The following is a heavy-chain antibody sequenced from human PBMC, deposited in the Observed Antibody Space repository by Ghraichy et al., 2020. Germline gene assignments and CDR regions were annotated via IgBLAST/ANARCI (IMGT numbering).Heavy chain of an antibody. Sequence: ESLNISCAASGFTFSSYSMNWVRQAPGKGLEWVSYISSSSSTIYYADSVKGRFTISRDNAKNSLYLQMNSLRDEDTAVYYCARDSEDREMATIWSAFDIWGQGTMVTVSS. CDR1: GFTFSSYS. J-gene: IGHJ3*02. D-gene: IGHD5-24*01. CDR3: ARDSEDREMATIWSAFDI. V-gene: IGHV3-48*02. CDR2: ISSSSSTI.